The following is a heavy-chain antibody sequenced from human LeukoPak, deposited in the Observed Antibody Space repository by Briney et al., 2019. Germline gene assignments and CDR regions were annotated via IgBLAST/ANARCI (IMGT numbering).Heavy chain of an antibody. V-gene: IGHV4-39*07. CDR1: GASISKIEDY. J-gene: IGHJ4*02. CDR2: IYHIGSS. CDR3: ARHEYGDSNYFDH. D-gene: IGHD2-21*02. Sequence: NPSETLSLTCTVSGASISKIEDYWGWLRQSPGKGLEWIGTIYHIGSSYYNPSLKSRVTMSVDASKNQFSLKLSSVTAADTAVYYCARHEYGDSNYFDHWGQGTLVTVSS.